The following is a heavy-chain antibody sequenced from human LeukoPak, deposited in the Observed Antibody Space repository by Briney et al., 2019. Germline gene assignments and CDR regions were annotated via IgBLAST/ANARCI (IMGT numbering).Heavy chain of an antibody. D-gene: IGHD6-6*01. Sequence: PGGSLRLSCVFSGFTFSNYWMSWSRQAPGKGLEWVASINSDGSEGYYADVVKGRFTISRDNAKNSLYLQINSLRAEDTAVYYCAGSSYSSSSSVWGQGTMVTVSS. CDR3: AGSSYSSSSSV. J-gene: IGHJ3*01. CDR1: GFTFSNYW. V-gene: IGHV3-7*03. CDR2: INSDGSEG.